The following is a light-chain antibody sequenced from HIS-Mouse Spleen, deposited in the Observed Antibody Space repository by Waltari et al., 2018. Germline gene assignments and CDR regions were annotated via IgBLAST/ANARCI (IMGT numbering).Light chain of an antibody. CDR2: EDS. CDR3: YSTDSSGNHRV. CDR1: ALPKKY. Sequence: SYELTQPPSVSVSPGQTARITCPGDALPKKYAYWYQQKSGQAPVLVIYEDSIRPSGIPERFSGSSSGTMATLTISGAQVEDEADYYCYSTDSSGNHRVFGGGTKLTVL. J-gene: IGLJ2*01. V-gene: IGLV3-10*01.